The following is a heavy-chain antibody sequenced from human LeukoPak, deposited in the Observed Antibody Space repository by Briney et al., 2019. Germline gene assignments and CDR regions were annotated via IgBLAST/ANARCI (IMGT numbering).Heavy chain of an antibody. CDR1: GYSFTSYW. CDR2: IYPGDSDT. J-gene: IGHJ4*02. V-gene: IGHV5-51*01. CDR3: ARRVAAAGRCFDY. Sequence: GESLKFFSEGSGYSFTSYWIGWVRQMPGKGLEWMGIIYPGDSDTKYSPSFQGQVTITADKSISTAYLQWSSLKASDTAMYYCARRVAAAGRCFDYWGQGTLVTVSS. D-gene: IGHD6-13*01.